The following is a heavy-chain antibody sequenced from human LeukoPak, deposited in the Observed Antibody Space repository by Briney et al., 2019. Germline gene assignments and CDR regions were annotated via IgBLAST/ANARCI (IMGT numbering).Heavy chain of an antibody. V-gene: IGHV4-59*01. Sequence: PSETLSLTCTVSGGSISSYYWSRIRQPPGKGLEWIGYIYYSGSTNYNPSLKSRVTISVDTSKNQFSLKLSSVTAADTAVYYCARGLYYYYYYGMDVWGQGTTVTVSS. CDR2: IYYSGST. J-gene: IGHJ6*02. CDR1: GGSISSYY. CDR3: ARGLYYYYYYGMDV.